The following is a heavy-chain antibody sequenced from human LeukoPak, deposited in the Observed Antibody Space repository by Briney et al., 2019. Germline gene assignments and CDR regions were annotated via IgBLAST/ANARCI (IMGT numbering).Heavy chain of an antibody. CDR3: ARGPVGYCSGGSCYSDY. D-gene: IGHD2-15*01. CDR2: MNPNSGNT. CDR1: GYTFTSYD. Sequence: ASVKVSCKASGYTFTSYDINWVRQATGQGLEWMGWMNPNSGNTGYAQKFQGRVTMTRNTSISTAYMELSSLRSEDTAVYYCARGPVGYCSGGSCYSDYWGQGTLVTVSS. V-gene: IGHV1-8*01. J-gene: IGHJ4*02.